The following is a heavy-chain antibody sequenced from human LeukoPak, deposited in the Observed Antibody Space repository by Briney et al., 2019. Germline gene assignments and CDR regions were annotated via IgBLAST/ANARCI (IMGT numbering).Heavy chain of an antibody. J-gene: IGHJ6*02. Sequence: GASVKVSCKASGYTFTSYGISWVRQAPGQGLEWMGRIIPIFGIANYAQKFQGRVTITADKSTSTAYMELSSLRSEDTAVYYCARDGKQQLVLSYYGMDVWGQGTTVTVSS. V-gene: IGHV1-69*04. CDR1: GYTFTSYG. D-gene: IGHD6-13*01. CDR3: ARDGKQQLVLSYYGMDV. CDR2: IIPIFGIA.